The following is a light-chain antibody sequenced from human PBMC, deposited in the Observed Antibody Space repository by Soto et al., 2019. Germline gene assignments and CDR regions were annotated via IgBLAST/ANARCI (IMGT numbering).Light chain of an antibody. J-gene: IGKJ1*01. Sequence: DIQMTQSPSTLSASVGDRVTITCRASQSIGGWLGRYQQKPGKAPTLLIYAASSLESGVPSRFRGSGSGTEFTLTISSLQPDDFATYYCQQYHNDSRTFGLGTKVDIK. CDR3: QQYHNDSRT. CDR2: AAS. CDR1: QSIGGW. V-gene: IGKV1-5*01.